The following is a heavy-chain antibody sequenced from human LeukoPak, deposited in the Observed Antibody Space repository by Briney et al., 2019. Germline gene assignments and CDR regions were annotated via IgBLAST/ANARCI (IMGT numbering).Heavy chain of an antibody. CDR1: GGTFSSYA. CDR3: ARVLQGRHSYSSSWSLGY. CDR2: IIPILGIA. J-gene: IGHJ4*02. V-gene: IGHV1-69*04. D-gene: IGHD6-13*01. Sequence: SVKVSCKASGGTFSSYAISWVRQAPGQGLEWMGRIIPILGIANYAQKFQGRVMITADKSTSTAYMELSSLRSEDTAVYYCARVLQGRHSYSSSWSLGYWGQGTLVTVSS.